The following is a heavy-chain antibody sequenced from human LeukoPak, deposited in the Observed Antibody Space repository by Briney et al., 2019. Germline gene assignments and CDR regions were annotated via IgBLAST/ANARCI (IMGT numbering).Heavy chain of an antibody. Sequence: PGGSLRLSCAASGFTFSSYSMNWVRQAPGKGLEWVSSISSSSSYIYYADSVKGRFTISRDNAKNSLYLQMNSLRAEDTAVYYCARDSDPVFFAGLDYWGQGTLVTVSS. J-gene: IGHJ4*02. D-gene: IGHD1-14*01. CDR1: GFTFSSYS. CDR3: ARDSDPVFFAGLDY. CDR2: ISSSSSYI. V-gene: IGHV3-21*01.